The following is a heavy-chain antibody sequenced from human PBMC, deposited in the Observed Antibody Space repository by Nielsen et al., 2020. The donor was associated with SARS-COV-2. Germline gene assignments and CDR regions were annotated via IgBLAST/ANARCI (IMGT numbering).Heavy chain of an antibody. CDR1: GGSISSGGYY. CDR2: IYFSGRT. D-gene: IGHD5-12*01. Sequence: LRLSCTVSGGSISSGGYYWSWIRHHPGKGLEWIGYIYFSGRTCYNPSLKSRVTISVDTSKNQFSLSLRSVTAADTAVYYCARESSGYDHYNYGMDVWGQGTTVAVSS. V-gene: IGHV4-31*03. J-gene: IGHJ6*02. CDR3: ARESSGYDHYNYGMDV.